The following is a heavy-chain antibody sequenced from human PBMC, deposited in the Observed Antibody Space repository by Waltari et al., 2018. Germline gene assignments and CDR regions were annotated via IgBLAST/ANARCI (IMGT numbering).Heavy chain of an antibody. Sequence: EVQLVESGGGLVQPGGSLRLSCAASGFTFVSYWMTWVRQSPGKGLEWLANVKPDGNDKYYVDSVKGRFTISRDNAKNSLYLQMNSLRAEDTAVYYCARQGWYFDLWGRGTLVTVSS. J-gene: IGHJ2*01. CDR2: VKPDGNDK. V-gene: IGHV3-7*01. CDR3: ARQGWYFDL. CDR1: GFTFVSYW.